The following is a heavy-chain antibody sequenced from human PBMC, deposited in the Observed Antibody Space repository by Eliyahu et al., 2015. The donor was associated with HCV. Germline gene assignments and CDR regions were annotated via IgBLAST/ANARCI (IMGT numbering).Heavy chain of an antibody. J-gene: IGHJ6*02. Sequence: EVQLVESGGGLVQPGGSLRLSCAASGFTFSSYSMNWVRQAPGKGLEWVSYISSSSSTIYYADSVKGRFTISRDNAKNSLYLQMNSLRDEDTAVYYCARVAVAGILGYYYYGMDVWGQGTTVTVSS. CDR3: ARVAVAGILGYYYYGMDV. CDR2: ISSSSSTI. D-gene: IGHD6-19*01. V-gene: IGHV3-48*02. CDR1: GFTFSSYS.